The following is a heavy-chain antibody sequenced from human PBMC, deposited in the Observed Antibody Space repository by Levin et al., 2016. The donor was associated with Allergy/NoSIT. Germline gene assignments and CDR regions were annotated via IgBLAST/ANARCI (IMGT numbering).Heavy chain of an antibody. J-gene: IGHJ6*03. D-gene: IGHD3-9*01. V-gene: IGHV3-23*01. CDR1: GFTFSSYA. Sequence: GGSLRLSCAASGFTFSSYAMSWVRQAPGKGLEWVSAISGSGGSTYYADSVKGRFTISRDNSKNTLYLQMNSLKTEDTAVYYCTTTGYFDWSGDYYYYMDVWGKGTTVTVSS. CDR2: ISGSGGST. CDR3: TTTGYFDWSGDYYYYMDV.